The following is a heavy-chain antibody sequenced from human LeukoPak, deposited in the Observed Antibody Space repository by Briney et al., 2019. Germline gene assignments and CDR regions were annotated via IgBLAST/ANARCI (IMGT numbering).Heavy chain of an antibody. Sequence: GGSLRLSCAASGFTFSSYWMHWVRQAPGKGLVWVSRINSDGSSTSYADSVKGRFTISRDNSKNTLYLQMNSLRAEDTAVYYCAKDRYNWNVGYFDYWGQGTLVTVSS. V-gene: IGHV3-74*01. J-gene: IGHJ4*02. CDR2: INSDGSST. D-gene: IGHD1-1*01. CDR1: GFTFSSYW. CDR3: AKDRYNWNVGYFDY.